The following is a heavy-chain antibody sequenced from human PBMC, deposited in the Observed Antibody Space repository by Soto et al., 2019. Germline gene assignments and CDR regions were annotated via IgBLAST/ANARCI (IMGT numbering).Heavy chain of an antibody. CDR1: GFTFSSYA. V-gene: IGHV3-23*01. CDR2: ISGGGGTT. Sequence: EVQLLESGGGLVQPEGSLRLSCAASGFTFSSYAMSWVRQAPGKGLEWVSGISGGGGTTYYADSVKGRFTISRDNSKTTLYLQVNSLRAEDTAVYYCAKDQAAAGTISRYFQHWGQGTLVTVSS. J-gene: IGHJ1*01. CDR3: AKDQAAAGTISRYFQH. D-gene: IGHD6-13*01.